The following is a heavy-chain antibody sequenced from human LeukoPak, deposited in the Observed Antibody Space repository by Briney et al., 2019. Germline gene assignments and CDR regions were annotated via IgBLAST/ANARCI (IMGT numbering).Heavy chain of an antibody. V-gene: IGHV4-4*02. CDR1: GGSITNNNW. CDR3: ARARYYDSSGYHFDY. J-gene: IGHJ4*02. CDR2: IYHSGST. Sequence: SGTLSLTCAVSGGSITNNNWWSWVRQPPGKGLEWIGEIYHSGSTYYNPSLKSRVTISVDRSKNQFSLKLSSVTAADTAVYYCARARYYDSSGYHFDYWGQGTLVTVSS. D-gene: IGHD3-22*01.